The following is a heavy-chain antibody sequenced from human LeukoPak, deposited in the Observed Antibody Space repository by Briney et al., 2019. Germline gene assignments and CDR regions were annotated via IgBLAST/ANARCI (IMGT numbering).Heavy chain of an antibody. CDR1: GGSISSSSDY. CDR3: ARGSEGSGSYYPYYYYYMDV. V-gene: IGHV4-61*01. J-gene: IGHJ6*03. Sequence: SETLSLTWAVSGGSISSSSDYWSWIRQPAGKGLEWIGYIYYSGSTNYDPSLKSRVTISVDTSKNQFSLKLSSVTAADTAVYYCARGSEGSGSYYPYYYYYMDVWGKGTTVTVSS. CDR2: IYYSGST. D-gene: IGHD3-10*01.